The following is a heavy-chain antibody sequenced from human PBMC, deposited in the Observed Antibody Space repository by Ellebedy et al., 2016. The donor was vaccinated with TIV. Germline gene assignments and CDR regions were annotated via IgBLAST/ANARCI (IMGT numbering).Heavy chain of an antibody. CDR3: TYGINSDAFDV. V-gene: IGHV4-61*03. CDR2: IYSSGST. D-gene: IGHD4-23*01. CDR1: GGSVSRRSYY. Sequence: GSLRLXCTVSGGSVSRRSYYWSWIRQSPGKGLEWIGYIYSSGSTKYNPSLKSRLTISADTSKKHFSLKLNSATAADTAMYYCTYGINSDAFDVWGHGTMVTVSS. J-gene: IGHJ3*01.